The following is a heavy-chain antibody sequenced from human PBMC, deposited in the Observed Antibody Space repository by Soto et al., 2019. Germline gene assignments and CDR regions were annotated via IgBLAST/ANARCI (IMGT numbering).Heavy chain of an antibody. V-gene: IGHV3-30*18. CDR1: GFTFSSYA. CDR2: ISYDGSDK. Sequence: QVQLVESGGGVVQPGRSLRLSCAASGFTFSSYAMHWVRQAPGKGLEWVAVISYDGSDKYYADSVKGRFTISRDNSKNTLNLQMTSLRAEDTAGYYCAKALGELSPESYDYWGEGTLITVSS. D-gene: IGHD3-16*02. J-gene: IGHJ4*02. CDR3: AKALGELSPESYDY.